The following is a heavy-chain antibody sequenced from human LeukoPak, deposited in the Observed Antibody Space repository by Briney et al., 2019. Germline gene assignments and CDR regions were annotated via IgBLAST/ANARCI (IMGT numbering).Heavy chain of an antibody. CDR1: GGSFSGYY. CDR3: ASVDTAMAVYYSDY. V-gene: IGHV4-34*01. CDR2: INHSGST. D-gene: IGHD5-18*01. Sequence: SETLSLTCAVYGGSFSGYYWSWIRQPPGKGLEWIGEINHSGSTNYNPSLKSRVTISVDTSENQLSLKLSSVTAADTAVYYCASVDTAMAVYYSDYWGQGTLVTVSS. J-gene: IGHJ4*02.